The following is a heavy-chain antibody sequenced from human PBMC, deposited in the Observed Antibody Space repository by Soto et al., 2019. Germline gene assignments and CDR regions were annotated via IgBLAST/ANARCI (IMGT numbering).Heavy chain of an antibody. D-gene: IGHD5-12*01. V-gene: IGHV3-73*02. J-gene: IGHJ4*02. CDR1: GFTFSGSA. CDR2: IRSKANSYAT. Sequence: EVQLVESGGGLVQPGGSLKLSCAASGFTFSGSAMHWVRQASGKGLEWVGRIRSKANSYATAYAASVKGRFTISRDDSKNTAYLQMNSLKTEDTAVYYCLVGYSGYGKDYWGQGTLVTVSS. CDR3: LVGYSGYGKDY.